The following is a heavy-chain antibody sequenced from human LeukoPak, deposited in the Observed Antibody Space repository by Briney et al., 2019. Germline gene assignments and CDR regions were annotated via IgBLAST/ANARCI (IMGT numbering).Heavy chain of an antibody. CDR1: GYTFTGYW. J-gene: IGHJ4*02. CDR2: INPNSGGT. V-gene: IGHV1-2*02. CDR3: ARVFQKQLADY. Sequence: ASVKVSCKAFGYTFTGYWMHWVRQAPGQGLEWMGWINPNSGGTKYAQKFQGRVTMTRDTSISTAYMEVSRLRSDDTAVYYCARVFQKQLADYWGQGTLVTVSS. D-gene: IGHD6-13*01.